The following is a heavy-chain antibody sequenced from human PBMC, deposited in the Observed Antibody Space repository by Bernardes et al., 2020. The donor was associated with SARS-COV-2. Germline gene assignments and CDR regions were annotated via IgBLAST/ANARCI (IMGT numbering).Heavy chain of an antibody. V-gene: IGHV1-18*04. CDR1: GYTFASYG. CDR3: ATSVAVSAAFDY. D-gene: IGHD6-19*01. CDR2: IGTYNGNT. J-gene: IGHJ4*02. Sequence: ASEKVSCNASGYTFASYGIIWLRQAPGQGLEWMGWIGTYNGNTNYAQKFQGRVSMTTDTSTSTAYMELRSLRSDDTAVYHCATSVAVSAAFDYWGQGTLVTVSS.